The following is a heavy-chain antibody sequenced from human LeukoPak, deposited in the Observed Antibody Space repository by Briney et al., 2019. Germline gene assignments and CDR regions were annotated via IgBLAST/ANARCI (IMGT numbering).Heavy chain of an antibody. CDR3: ARRLDYAYGYYFDY. CDR1: GYSFTNYW. D-gene: IGHD3-16*01. CDR2: FYPGDSNT. Sequence: GESLKISCKGSGYSFTNYWLGWVRQMPGKGLEWMGIFYPGDSNTRYNPSFQGQVTFSADKSVNTAYLQWSSLRASDTAIYYCARRLDYAYGYYFDYWGQGTLVTVSS. V-gene: IGHV5-51*01. J-gene: IGHJ4*02.